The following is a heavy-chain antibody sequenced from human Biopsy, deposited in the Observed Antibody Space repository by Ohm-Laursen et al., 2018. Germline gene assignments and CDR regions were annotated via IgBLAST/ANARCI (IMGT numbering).Heavy chain of an antibody. CDR1: GGSITDDY. Sequence: SETLSLTCTVSGGSITDDYWSWIRQSPRKGLEWIGHISGRGATNYNPSLRGRVTISVDTSKNQFSLKLSSVTAADTAVYYCARDISPTTFPENTLDIWGQGTMVTVSS. CDR3: ARDISPTTFPENTLDI. D-gene: IGHD2/OR15-2a*01. V-gene: IGHV4-59*01. CDR2: ISGRGAT. J-gene: IGHJ3*02.